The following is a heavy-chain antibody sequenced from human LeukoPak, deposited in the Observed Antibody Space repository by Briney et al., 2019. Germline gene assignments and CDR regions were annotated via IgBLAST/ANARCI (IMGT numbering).Heavy chain of an antibody. Sequence: PSETLSLTCTVSGGSISSDYWSWIRQPPGKGLEWIGEINHSGSTNYNPSLKSRVTISVDTSKNQFSLKLSSVTAADTAVYYCARSEQWLVPLDHWGQGTLVTVSS. J-gene: IGHJ4*02. CDR3: ARSEQWLVPLDH. CDR2: INHSGST. CDR1: GGSISSDY. V-gene: IGHV4-34*01. D-gene: IGHD6-19*01.